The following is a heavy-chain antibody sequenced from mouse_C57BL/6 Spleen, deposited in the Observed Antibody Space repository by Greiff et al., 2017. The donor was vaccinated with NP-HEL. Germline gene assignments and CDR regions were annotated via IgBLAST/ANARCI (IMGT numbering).Heavy chain of an antibody. CDR2: IYPGSGST. CDR3: ARGDYDYDGFDY. CDR1: GYTFTSYW. V-gene: IGHV1-55*01. Sequence: QVQLQQPGAELVKPGASVKMSCKASGYTFTSYWITWVKQRPGQGLEWIGDIYPGSGSTNYNEKFKSKATLTVDTSSSTAYMQLSSLTSEDSAVYYCARGDYDYDGFDYWGQGTTLTVSS. J-gene: IGHJ2*01. D-gene: IGHD2-4*01.